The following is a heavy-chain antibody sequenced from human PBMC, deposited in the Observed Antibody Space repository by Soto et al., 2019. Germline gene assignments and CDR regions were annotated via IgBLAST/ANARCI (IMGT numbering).Heavy chain of an antibody. V-gene: IGHV4-39*01. J-gene: IGHJ4*02. CDR3: SRHAPYGPIDY. CDR1: GDSISSSTYY. D-gene: IGHD3-10*01. CDR2: MLYSGNT. Sequence: ASETLSLTCTVSGDSISSSTYYWVWIRQSPGKGPEWIGSMLYSGNTYYNPSLKNRVTRSVDTSKNQFSLKLSSVTVADTAVYFCSRHAPYGPIDYWGQGTLVPVSS.